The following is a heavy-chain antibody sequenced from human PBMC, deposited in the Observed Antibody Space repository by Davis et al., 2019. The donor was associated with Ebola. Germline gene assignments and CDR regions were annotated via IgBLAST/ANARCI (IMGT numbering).Heavy chain of an antibody. CDR2: INTNTGNP. J-gene: IGHJ6*04. Sequence: ASVKVSCKASGYTFTSYAMNWVRQAPGQGLEWMGWINTNTGNPTYAQGFTGRFVFSLDTSISTAYLQISSLKAEDTAVYYCARSSSMIVVVTIYYYYGMDVWGKGTTVTVSS. V-gene: IGHV7-4-1*02. D-gene: IGHD3-22*01. CDR3: ARSSSMIVVVTIYYYYGMDV. CDR1: GYTFTSYA.